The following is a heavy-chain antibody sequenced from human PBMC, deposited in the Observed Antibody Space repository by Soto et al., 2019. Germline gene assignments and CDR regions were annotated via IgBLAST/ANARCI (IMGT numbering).Heavy chain of an antibody. V-gene: IGHV4-30-4*01. Sequence: SETLSLTCTVSGGSISSGDYYWSWIRQTPGKGLEWIGYIYYSGSTYYNPSLKSRVTISVDTSKNQFSLKLSSVTAADTAVYYCARFTHYYGMDVWGQGTTVTVS. J-gene: IGHJ6*02. CDR3: ARFTHYYGMDV. CDR2: IYYSGST. CDR1: GGSISSGDYY.